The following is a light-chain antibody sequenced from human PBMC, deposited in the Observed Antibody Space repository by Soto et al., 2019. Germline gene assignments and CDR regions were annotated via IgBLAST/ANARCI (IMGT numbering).Light chain of an antibody. Sequence: IVLTQSPGTLSLSPGERATLSWRASQSVSSSYLAWYQQKPGQAPRLLIYGASSRATGIPDRFSGSGSGTDFTLTISRLEPEDFAVYYCQQYGSSPDTFGQGTKLEIK. V-gene: IGKV3-20*01. CDR2: GAS. J-gene: IGKJ2*01. CDR3: QQYGSSPDT. CDR1: QSVSSSY.